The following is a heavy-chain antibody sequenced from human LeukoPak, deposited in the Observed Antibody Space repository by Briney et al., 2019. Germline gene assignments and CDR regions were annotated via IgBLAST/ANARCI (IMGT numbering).Heavy chain of an antibody. CDR2: IYYSGGT. J-gene: IGHJ4*02. V-gene: IGHV4-59*11. D-gene: IGHD6-13*01. CDR1: GGSISSHY. Sequence: PSETLSLTCIVSGGSISSHYWSWIRQPPGKGLEWIGYIYYSGGTNYNPSLKSRVTISVDTSKNQFSLNLSSVTAADTAVYYCARGYSSSWFYWGQGTLVTVSS. CDR3: ARGYSSSWFY.